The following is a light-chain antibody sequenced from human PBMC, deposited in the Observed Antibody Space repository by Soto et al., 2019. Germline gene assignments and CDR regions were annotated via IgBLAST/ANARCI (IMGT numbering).Light chain of an antibody. J-gene: IGKJ2*03. CDR1: QGISSY. V-gene: IGKV1-9*01. CDR3: ELASTFPYS. Sequence: PLTQSPSFLSASVGDRVTIPCRASQGISSYLAWYQQKPGKAPNLLISAASNLQSGVPSRFSGRGSGTDFTLAISSLQPEDSATYYCELASTFPYSFGQGTMV. CDR2: AAS.